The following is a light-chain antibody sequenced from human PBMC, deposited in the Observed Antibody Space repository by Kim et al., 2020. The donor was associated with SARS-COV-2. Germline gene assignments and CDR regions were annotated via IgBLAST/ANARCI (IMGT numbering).Light chain of an antibody. CDR3: QQRTAFT. CDR2: DAF. V-gene: IGKV3D-11*01. Sequence: EITLTQSPATLSLSPGERATLSCRTSQDVRSLLAWYQQKPGQPPRLLIFDAFNRATGVPARFSGSGSGTDFTLTISSLEPEDSAVYYCQQRTAFTFGGGTKVDIK. CDR1: QDVRSL. J-gene: IGKJ4*01.